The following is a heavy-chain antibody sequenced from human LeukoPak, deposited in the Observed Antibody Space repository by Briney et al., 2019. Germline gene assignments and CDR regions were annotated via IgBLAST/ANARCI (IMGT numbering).Heavy chain of an antibody. CDR1: GFTFISYA. D-gene: IGHD7-27*01. CDR2: ISFHGTDT. V-gene: IGHV3-30*04. Sequence: PGGSLRLSCAASGFTFISYAIHWVRQAPGKGLEWVAVISFHGTDTFYADSVKGRFTISRDNSKNTLYLQMNSLTSDDTALYFCARSTGAIDYWGQGTLVTVSS. J-gene: IGHJ4*02. CDR3: ARSTGAIDY.